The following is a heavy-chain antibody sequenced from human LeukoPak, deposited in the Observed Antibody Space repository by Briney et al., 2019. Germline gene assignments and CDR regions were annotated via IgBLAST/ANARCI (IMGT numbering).Heavy chain of an antibody. CDR1: GYTFTSYG. D-gene: IGHD2-15*01. CDR3: ARWGGDIVVVVAANNWFDP. V-gene: IGHV1-18*01. J-gene: IGHJ5*02. CDR2: FSAYNGNT. Sequence: ASVKVSCKASGYTFTSYGISWVRQAPGQGLEWMGWFSAYNGNTNYAQKLQGRVTMTTDTSTSTAYMELRSLRSDDTAVYYCARWGGDIVVVVAANNWFDPWGQGTLVTVSS.